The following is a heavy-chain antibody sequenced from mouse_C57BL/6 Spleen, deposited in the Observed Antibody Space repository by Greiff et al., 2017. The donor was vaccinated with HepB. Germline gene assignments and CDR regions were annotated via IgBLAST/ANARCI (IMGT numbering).Heavy chain of an antibody. J-gene: IGHJ3*01. D-gene: IGHD4-1*01. CDR3: ARGANWDRGWFAY. CDR2: INPSTGGT. CDR1: GYSFTGYY. V-gene: IGHV1-42*01. Sequence: EVQLQQSGPELVKPGASVKISCKASGYSFTGYYMNWVKQSPEKSLEWIGEINPSTGGTTYNQKFKAKATLTVDKSSSTAYMQLKSLTSEDSAVYYCARGANWDRGWFAYWGQGTLVTVSA.